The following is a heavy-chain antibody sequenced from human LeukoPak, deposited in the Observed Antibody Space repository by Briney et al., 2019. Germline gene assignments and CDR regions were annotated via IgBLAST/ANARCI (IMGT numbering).Heavy chain of an antibody. CDR3: ARHLADYYDSSGAYFDY. V-gene: IGHV4-39*01. CDR1: GGSTSSSSYY. Sequence: SETLSLTCTVSGGSTSSSSYYWGWIRQPPGKGLEWIGSIYYSGSTYYNPPLKSRVTISVDTSKNQFSLKLSSVTAADTAVYYCARHLADYYDSSGAYFDYWGQGTLVTVSS. D-gene: IGHD3-22*01. CDR2: IYYSGST. J-gene: IGHJ4*02.